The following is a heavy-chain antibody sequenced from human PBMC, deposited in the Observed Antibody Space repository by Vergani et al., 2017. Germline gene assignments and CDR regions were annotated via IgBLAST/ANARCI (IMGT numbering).Heavy chain of an antibody. CDR2: VIPHLEIT. CDR3: ATGYGGCTGGSCYSGWFDH. D-gene: IGHD2-15*01. J-gene: IGHJ5*02. Sequence: QVQLEQSGAEVKKPGSSVTVSCRASGGTFGSHTISWVRQAPGQGLEWVGRVIPHLEITTLAQHLQGRVIITADKSTDTAYMELISLRPEDTAVYYCATGYGGCTGGSCYSGWFDHWGQGTLVTVSS. V-gene: IGHV1-69*02. CDR1: GGTFGSHT.